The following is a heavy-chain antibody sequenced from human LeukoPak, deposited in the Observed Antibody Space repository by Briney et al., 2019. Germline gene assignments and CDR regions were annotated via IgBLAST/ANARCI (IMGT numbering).Heavy chain of an antibody. CDR1: GFTVSSNY. V-gene: IGHV3-66*01. J-gene: IGHJ6*03. CDR3: ASSGYSSGWYPWGYCYYMDV. CDR2: IYSGGST. Sequence: PGGSLRLSCAASGFTVSSNYMSWVRQAPGKGLEWVSVIYSGGSTYYADSVKGRFTISRDNSKNTLYLQMNSLRAEDTAVYYCASSGYSSGWYPWGYCYYMDVWGKGTTVTISS. D-gene: IGHD6-19*01.